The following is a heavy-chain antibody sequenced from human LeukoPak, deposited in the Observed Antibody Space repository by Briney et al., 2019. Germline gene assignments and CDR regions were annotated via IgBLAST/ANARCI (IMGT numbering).Heavy chain of an antibody. V-gene: IGHV4-34*01. D-gene: IGHD3-22*01. CDR1: GGSFSGYY. Sequence: SETLSLTCAVYGGSFSGYYWSWIRQPPGKGLEWIGEINHSGSTNYNPSLKSRVTISVDTSKNQFSLKLSSVTAADTAVYYCAGNYYDSSGYKYNWFDPWGQGTLVTVSS. CDR2: INHSGST. CDR3: AGNYYDSSGYKYNWFDP. J-gene: IGHJ5*02.